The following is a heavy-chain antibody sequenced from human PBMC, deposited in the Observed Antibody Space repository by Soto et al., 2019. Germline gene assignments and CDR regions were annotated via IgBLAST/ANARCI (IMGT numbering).Heavy chain of an antibody. J-gene: IGHJ4*02. V-gene: IGHV3-7*03. Sequence: GWSLRLSCAASGFTFINYWMTWVRQAPGKGLEWVANIVKDGNEKSYVDSVKGRFTISRDNAKNSLYLEMNNLRVEDTAVYYCARDWGGLGYWGQGTLVTVSS. CDR2: IVKDGNEK. D-gene: IGHD3-10*01. CDR3: ARDWGGLGY. CDR1: GFTFINYW.